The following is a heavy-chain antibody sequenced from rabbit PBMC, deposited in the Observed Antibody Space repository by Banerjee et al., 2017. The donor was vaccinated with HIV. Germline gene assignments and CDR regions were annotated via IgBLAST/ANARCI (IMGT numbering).Heavy chain of an antibody. CDR3: ARTSSMDL. V-gene: IGHV1S7*01. CDR1: GFDFSSSYY. J-gene: IGHJ4*01. CDR2: IDPVFGST. Sequence: QVVESGGGLVTLGGSLKLSCKASGFDFSSSYYMSWVRQAPGKGLEWIGYIDPVFGSTYYASWVNGRFTISSHNAQNTLYLQLNSLTAADTATYFCARTSSMDLWGPGTLVTVS. D-gene: IGHD1-1*01.